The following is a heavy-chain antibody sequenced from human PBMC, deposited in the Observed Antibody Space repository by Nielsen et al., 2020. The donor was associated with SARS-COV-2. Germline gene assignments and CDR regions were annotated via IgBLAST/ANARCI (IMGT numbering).Heavy chain of an antibody. CDR3: ARHLPTTVTDY. D-gene: IGHD4-17*01. J-gene: IGHJ4*02. CDR1: GFTFSSYD. CDR2: IGTAGDT. Sequence: GGSLRLSCAASGFTFSSYDMHWVRQATGKGLEWVSAIGTAGDTYYPGSVKGRFTISRENAKNSLYLQMNSLRAGDTAVYYCARHLPTTVTDYWGQGTLVTVSS. V-gene: IGHV3-13*01.